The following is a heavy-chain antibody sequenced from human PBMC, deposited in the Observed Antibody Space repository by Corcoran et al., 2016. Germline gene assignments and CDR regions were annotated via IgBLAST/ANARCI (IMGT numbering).Heavy chain of an antibody. J-gene: IGHJ5*02. CDR1: GGSFSGYY. CDR3: AGGRGIVVVPTTANWFDP. CDR2: INHSGST. V-gene: IGHV4-34*01. Sequence: QVQLQQWGAGLLKPSETLSLTCAVYGGSFSGYYWSWIRQPPGKGLEWIGEINHSGSTNYNPSLKSRVTISVDTSKNQFSLKLSSVTAADTAVYYCAGGRGIVVVPTTANWFDPWGQGTLVTVSS. D-gene: IGHD2-2*01.